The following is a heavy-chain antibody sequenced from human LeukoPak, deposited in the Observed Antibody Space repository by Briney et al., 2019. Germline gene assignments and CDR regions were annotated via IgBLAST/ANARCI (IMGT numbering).Heavy chain of an antibody. V-gene: IGHV3-48*04. D-gene: IGHD3-10*01. CDR1: GFTFSSYS. Sequence: PGGALRLSCAASGFTFSSYSMNWVRQAPGKGLEWVSYISSSGSTIYYADSVKGRFTISRDNAKNSLYLQMNSLRAEDTAVYYCARVYAVRGVTYFDYWGQGTLVTVSS. J-gene: IGHJ4*02. CDR2: ISSSGSTI. CDR3: ARVYAVRGVTYFDY.